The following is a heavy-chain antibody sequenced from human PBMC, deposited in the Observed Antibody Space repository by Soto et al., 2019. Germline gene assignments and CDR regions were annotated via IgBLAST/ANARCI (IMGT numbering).Heavy chain of an antibody. D-gene: IGHD2-15*01. Sequence: PGGSLRLSCAASGFTFSSYAMSWVRQAPGKGLEWVSAISGSGGSTYYADSVKGRFTISRDNSKNTLYLQMNSLRAEDTAVYYCAKSGRIAPTKTYFDYWCQGTLVTVSS. CDR2: ISGSGGST. J-gene: IGHJ4*02. CDR1: GFTFSSYA. V-gene: IGHV3-23*01. CDR3: AKSGRIAPTKTYFDY.